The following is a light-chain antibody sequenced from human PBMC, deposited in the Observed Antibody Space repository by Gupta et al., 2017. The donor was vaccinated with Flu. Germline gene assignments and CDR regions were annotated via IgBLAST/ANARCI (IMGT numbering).Light chain of an antibody. V-gene: IGKV1-39*01. Sequence: DNQMTQSPSSLSASVGDRVTITCRSSQGIGTYLNWYQQKPGRAPKLLIYAASSVQTGVPSRFSGSGSGTDFTLAISRLQPEDFATYYCQQCNDIPFTFGPGTTIDIK. CDR2: AAS. CDR3: QQCNDIPFT. CDR1: QGIGTY. J-gene: IGKJ3*01.